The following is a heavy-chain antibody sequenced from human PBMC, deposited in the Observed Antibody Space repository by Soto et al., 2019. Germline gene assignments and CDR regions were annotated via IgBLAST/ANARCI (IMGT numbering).Heavy chain of an antibody. CDR1: GGSISSYY. CDR2: IYYSGST. D-gene: IGHD3-3*01. J-gene: IGHJ3*02. V-gene: IGHV4-59*12. Sequence: SETLSLTCTVSGGSISSYYWSWSRQPPGKGLEWIGYIYYSGSTNYNPSLKSRVTISVDTSKNQFSLKLSSVTAADTAVYYCARERVRTPVRFLEWLCHEDDAFAIWGQRTMVIV. CDR3: ARERVRTPVRFLEWLCHEDDAFAI.